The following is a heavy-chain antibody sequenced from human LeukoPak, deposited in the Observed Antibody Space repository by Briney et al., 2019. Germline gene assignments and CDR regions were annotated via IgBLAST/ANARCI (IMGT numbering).Heavy chain of an antibody. V-gene: IGHV1-2*02. CDR2: INPNSGGT. CDR3: ARWMTTVITPDY. J-gene: IGHJ4*02. CDR1: GYTFTGYY. D-gene: IGHD4-11*01. Sequence: ASVKVSCKASGYTFTGYYMHWVRQAPGQGLEWMGWINPNSGGTNYAQKFQGRVTMTRDTSISTAYMELSRLRSDDTAVCYCARWMTTVITPDYWGQGTLVTVSS.